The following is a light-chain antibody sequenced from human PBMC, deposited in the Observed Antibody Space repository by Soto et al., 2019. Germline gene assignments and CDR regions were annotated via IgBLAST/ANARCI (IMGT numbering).Light chain of an antibody. J-gene: IGLJ1*01. CDR1: SSNIGAGFD. Sequence: QSVLTQPPSVSGAPGQRVTISCTGTSSNIGAGFDVHWYQQFPGTAPKVLIYDNTNRPPAVPDRFSASKSGTSASLAISGLQAEDEADYYCQSYDSSLSGSKVFGTGTKATVL. V-gene: IGLV1-40*01. CDR2: DNT. CDR3: QSYDSSLSGSKV.